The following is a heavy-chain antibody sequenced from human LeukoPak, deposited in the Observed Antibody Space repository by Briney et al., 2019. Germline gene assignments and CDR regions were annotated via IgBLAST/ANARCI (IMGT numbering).Heavy chain of an antibody. J-gene: IGHJ4*02. Sequence: PSETLSLTCAVYGGSFSGYYWSWIRQPPGKGLEWIGEINHSGSTNYNPSLKSRVTISVDTSKNQFSLKLSSVTAADTAVYYCARAYCSGGSYPLDYWGQGTLVTVSS. CDR3: ARAYCSGGSYPLDY. CDR1: GGSFSGYY. V-gene: IGHV4-34*01. D-gene: IGHD2-15*01. CDR2: INHSGST.